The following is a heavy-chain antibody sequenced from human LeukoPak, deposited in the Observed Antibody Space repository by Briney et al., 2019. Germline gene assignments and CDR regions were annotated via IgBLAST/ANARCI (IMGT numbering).Heavy chain of an antibody. D-gene: IGHD4-17*01. CDR1: GGSISSSNW. CDR3: ARDFGDYEGLGYYFDY. J-gene: IGHJ4*02. V-gene: IGHV4-4*02. Sequence: SGTPSLTCAVSGGSISSSNWWSWVRQPPGKGLEWIGEIYHSGSTNYNPSLKSRVTISVDKSKNQFSLRLSSVTAADTAVYYCARDFGDYEGLGYYFDYLGESTVVTVSS. CDR2: IYHSGST.